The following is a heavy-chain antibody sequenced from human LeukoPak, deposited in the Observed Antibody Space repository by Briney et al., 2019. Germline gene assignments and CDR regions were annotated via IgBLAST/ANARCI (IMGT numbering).Heavy chain of an antibody. D-gene: IGHD6-19*01. Sequence: SETLSLTCTVSGGSISSGSYYWSWIRQPPGKGLEWIGEINHSGSTNYNPSLKSRVTISVDTSKNQFSLKLSSVTAADTAVYYCARVQWLVRGLDYWGQGTLVTVSS. CDR2: INHSGST. J-gene: IGHJ4*02. V-gene: IGHV4-39*07. CDR1: GGSISSGSYY. CDR3: ARVQWLVRGLDY.